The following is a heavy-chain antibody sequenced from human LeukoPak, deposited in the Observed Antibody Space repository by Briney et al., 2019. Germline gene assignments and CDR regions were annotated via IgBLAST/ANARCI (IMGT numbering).Heavy chain of an antibody. J-gene: IGHJ4*02. CDR3: ARSNMITFGGVITPFDY. D-gene: IGHD3-16*02. V-gene: IGHV1-69*05. Sequence: SVKVSCKASGGTFSSYAISWARQAPGQGLEWMGRIIPIFGTANYAQKFQGRVTITTDESTSTAYMKLSSLRSEDTAVYYCARSNMITFGGVITPFDYWGQGTLVTVSS. CDR1: GGTFSSYA. CDR2: IIPIFGTA.